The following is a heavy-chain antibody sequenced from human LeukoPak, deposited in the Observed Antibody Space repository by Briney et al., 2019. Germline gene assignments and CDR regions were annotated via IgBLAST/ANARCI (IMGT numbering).Heavy chain of an antibody. D-gene: IGHD3-3*01. J-gene: IGHJ3*02. Sequence: SETLSLTCAVYGGSFSGYYWSWIRQPPGKGLEWIGEINHSGSTNYNPSLKSRVTISVDTSKNQFSLKLSSVTAADTAVYYCARTSVLELTIFGVAIINDAFDIWGQGTMVTVSS. CDR1: GGSFSGYY. V-gene: IGHV4-34*01. CDR3: ARTSVLELTIFGVAIINDAFDI. CDR2: INHSGST.